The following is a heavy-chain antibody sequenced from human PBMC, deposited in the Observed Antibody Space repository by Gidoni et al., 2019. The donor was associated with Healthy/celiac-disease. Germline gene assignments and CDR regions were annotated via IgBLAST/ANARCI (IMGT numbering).Heavy chain of an antibody. CDR2: ISYDGSNK. V-gene: IGHV3-30*18. D-gene: IGHD3-22*01. CDR1: GFTFSSYG. CDR3: AKDRQLYYYDSSGYTPGAFGY. J-gene: IGHJ4*02. Sequence: QVQLVESGGGVVQPGRSLRLSCAASGFTFSSYGMHWVRQAPGKGLEWVAVISYDGSNKYYADSVKGRFTISRDNSKNTLYLQMNSLRAEDTAVYYCAKDRQLYYYDSSGYTPGAFGYWGQGTLVTVSS.